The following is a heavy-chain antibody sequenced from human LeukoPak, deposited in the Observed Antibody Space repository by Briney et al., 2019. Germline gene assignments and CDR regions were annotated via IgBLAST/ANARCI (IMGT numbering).Heavy chain of an antibody. J-gene: IGHJ6*03. CDR1: GFTFSNYH. CDR2: IRSASSYI. CDR3: AKVPYGGNSYYYYYMDV. V-gene: IGHV3-21*01. D-gene: IGHD4-23*01. Sequence: GGSLRLSCAASGFTFSNYHINWVRQAPGKGLEWISSIRSASSYIKYADSVKGRFTISRDNSKNTLYLQMNSLRAEDTAVYYCAKVPYGGNSYYYYYMDVWGKGTTVTISS.